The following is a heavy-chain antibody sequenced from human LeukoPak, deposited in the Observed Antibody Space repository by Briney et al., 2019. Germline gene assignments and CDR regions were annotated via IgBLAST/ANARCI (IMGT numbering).Heavy chain of an antibody. Sequence: SETLSLTCTVSGASITSISDYWSWIRQPAGKGLEWIGRIYTSGSTNYNPSLKSRVTMSVDTSKNQFSLKLSSVTAADTAVYYCARAPSTYYGSGSYYYYYGMDVWGQGTTVTVSS. J-gene: IGHJ6*02. CDR1: GASITSISDY. CDR3: ARAPSTYYGSGSYYYYYGMDV. CDR2: IYTSGST. D-gene: IGHD3-10*01. V-gene: IGHV4-61*02.